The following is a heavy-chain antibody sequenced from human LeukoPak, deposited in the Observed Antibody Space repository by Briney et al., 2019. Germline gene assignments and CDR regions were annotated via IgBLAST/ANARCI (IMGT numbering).Heavy chain of an antibody. Sequence: GESLKISCKGSGYSFTSYWIGWVRQMPGKGLEWMGIMYPGDSDTKYSPSFQGQATISADKSISTAYLQWGSLKASDTAMYYCASVYAGDFDYWGQGTLVTVSS. J-gene: IGHJ4*02. D-gene: IGHD2-8*01. V-gene: IGHV5-51*01. CDR1: GYSFTSYW. CDR2: MYPGDSDT. CDR3: ASVYAGDFDY.